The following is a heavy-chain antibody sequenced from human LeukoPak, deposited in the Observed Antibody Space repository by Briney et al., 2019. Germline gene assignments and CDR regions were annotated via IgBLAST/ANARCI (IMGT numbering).Heavy chain of an antibody. V-gene: IGHV4-4*09. D-gene: IGHD1-1*01. CDR2: IYTSGST. Sequence: SETLSLTCTVSGGFISSYYWSWIRQPPGKGLEWIGYIYTSGSTNYNPSLKSRVTISVDTSKNQFSLKLSSVTAADTAVYYCARQGTTGTSPFDYWGQGTLVTVSS. CDR3: ARQGTTGTSPFDY. J-gene: IGHJ4*02. CDR1: GGFISSYY.